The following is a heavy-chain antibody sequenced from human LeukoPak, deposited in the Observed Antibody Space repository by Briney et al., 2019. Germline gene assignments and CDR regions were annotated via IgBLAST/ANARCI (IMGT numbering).Heavy chain of an antibody. CDR3: ARRRGSGTQLWRYDGFDI. CDR2: AHYGGNT. Sequence: SETLSLTCTVSGGSISDYYCSWIRQPPGKGLEWVGYAHYGGNTDYNPSLTSRVTISVDTAKNQFSLKLRSVTAADTAVYYCARRRGSGTQLWRYDGFDIWGQGTVVTVSS. V-gene: IGHV4-59*01. D-gene: IGHD5-18*01. CDR1: GGSISDYY. J-gene: IGHJ3*02.